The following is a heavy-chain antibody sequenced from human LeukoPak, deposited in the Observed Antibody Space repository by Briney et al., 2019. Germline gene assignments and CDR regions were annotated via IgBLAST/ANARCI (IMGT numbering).Heavy chain of an antibody. D-gene: IGHD3-16*02. CDR3: ARGPVGDYVWGSYRPSYYFDY. Sequence: GGSLRLSCAASGFTFSVYFMGWVRQTPGKGLEWVSYISSSSSTIYYADSVKGRFTISRDNAKNSLYLQMNSLRAEDTAVYYCARGPVGDYVWGSYRPSYYFDYWGQGTLVTVSS. V-gene: IGHV3-48*01. CDR2: ISSSSSTI. J-gene: IGHJ4*02. CDR1: GFTFSVYF.